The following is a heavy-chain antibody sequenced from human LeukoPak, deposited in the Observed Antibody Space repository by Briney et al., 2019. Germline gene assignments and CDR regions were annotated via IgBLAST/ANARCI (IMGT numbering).Heavy chain of an antibody. Sequence: SETLSLTSTVYGDSINDHYWSWIRQPPGEGLEWIGYIYSSVSTNYNPSLKSRVTISIDTSKSQFSLKLTSVTAADTGVYYCARQRCSGNTCYRVGQLYYMDVWGKGTTVTVSS. D-gene: IGHD2-15*01. V-gene: IGHV4-4*09. CDR1: GDSINDHY. CDR2: IYSSVST. CDR3: ARQRCSGNTCYRVGQLYYMDV. J-gene: IGHJ6*03.